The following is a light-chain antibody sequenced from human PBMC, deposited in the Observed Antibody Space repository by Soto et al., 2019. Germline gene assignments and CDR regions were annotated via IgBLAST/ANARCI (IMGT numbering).Light chain of an antibody. CDR1: SSNIGNRF. CDR3: GTWDGRLAAGL. CDR2: EDN. Sequence: QSVLTQPPSVSAAPGQKGTISCSGSSSNIGNRFVSWYQQFPGTAPRLLIYEDNKRPSGISDRFSGSKSGTSATLDITGLQTGDEADYYCGTWDGRLAAGLFGGGTKLTVL. V-gene: IGLV1-51*02. J-gene: IGLJ2*01.